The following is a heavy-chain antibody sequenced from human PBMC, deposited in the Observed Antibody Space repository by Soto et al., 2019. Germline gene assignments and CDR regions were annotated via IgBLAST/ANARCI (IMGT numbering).Heavy chain of an antibody. CDR2: IYHSGTT. J-gene: IGHJ2*01. CDR1: GGSINSNDW. Sequence: QVQLQESGPGLVKPSGTLSLTCAVSGGSINSNDWWSCVRQPTGKGREWIGEIYHSGTTNNNPSLKSRVPISLDTSKKQFSLKLCSVSAADAVVYYCRSSTSKSGLYWYFDLWGRGTLVTVSS. V-gene: IGHV4-4*02. CDR3: RSSTSKSGLYWYFDL. D-gene: IGHD4-4*01.